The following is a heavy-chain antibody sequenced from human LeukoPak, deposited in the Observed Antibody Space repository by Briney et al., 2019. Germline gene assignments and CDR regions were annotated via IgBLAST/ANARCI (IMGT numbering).Heavy chain of an antibody. Sequence: GGSLRLSCAASGFTFDDYAMHWVRQAPGKGLEWVSGISWNSGSIGYADSVKGRFTISRDNAKNSLYLQMNSLRAEDTALYYCAKDSYYDSSGYGSFDYWGQGTLVTVSS. CDR2: ISWNSGSI. D-gene: IGHD3-22*01. V-gene: IGHV3-9*01. CDR3: AKDSYYDSSGYGSFDY. CDR1: GFTFDDYA. J-gene: IGHJ4*02.